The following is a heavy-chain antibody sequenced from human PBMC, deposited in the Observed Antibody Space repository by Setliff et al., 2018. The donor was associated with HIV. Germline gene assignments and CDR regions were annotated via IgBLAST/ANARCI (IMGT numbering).Heavy chain of an antibody. Sequence: GASVKVSCKASGGTFSSYAISWVRQAPGQGLEWMGGIIPIFGTANYAQKFQGRVTITADESTSTAYMELSSLRSEDTAVYFCARDVRYYYDSSGYRTYAFDIWGQGTMVTVSS. J-gene: IGHJ3*02. D-gene: IGHD3-22*01. V-gene: IGHV1-69*13. CDR2: IIPIFGTA. CDR3: ARDVRYYYDSSGYRTYAFDI. CDR1: GGTFSSYA.